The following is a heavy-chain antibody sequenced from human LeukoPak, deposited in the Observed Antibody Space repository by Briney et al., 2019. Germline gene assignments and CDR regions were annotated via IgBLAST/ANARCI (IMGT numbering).Heavy chain of an antibody. D-gene: IGHD3-3*01. Sequence: GGSLRLSCAASGFTFSSYGMHWVRQAPGKGLEGVAVIWYDGSNKYYADSVKGRFTISRDNSKNTLYLQMNSLRAEDTAVYYCARDWSGYFDYWGQGTLVTVSS. CDR3: ARDWSGYFDY. V-gene: IGHV3-33*01. CDR1: GFTFSSYG. CDR2: IWYDGSNK. J-gene: IGHJ4*02.